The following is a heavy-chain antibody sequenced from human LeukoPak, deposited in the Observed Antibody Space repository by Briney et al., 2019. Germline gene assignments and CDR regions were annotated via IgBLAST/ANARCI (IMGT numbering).Heavy chain of an antibody. CDR2: IGSSDKTI. J-gene: IGHJ4*02. CDR3: ARRKRDCSGGSCYSHFDY. V-gene: IGHV3-11*01. D-gene: IGHD2-15*01. CDR1: GFTFSDYY. Sequence: GGSLRLSCAASGFTFSDYYMSWIRQAPGKGLEWVSYIGSSDKTIYYADSVKGRFTISRDNARNSLYLQMNSLRAEDTAVYYCARRKRDCSGGSCYSHFDYWGQGTLVTVSS.